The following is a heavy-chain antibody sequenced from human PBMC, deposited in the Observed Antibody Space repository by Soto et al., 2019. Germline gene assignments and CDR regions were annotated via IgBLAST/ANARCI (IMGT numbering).Heavy chain of an antibody. V-gene: IGHV1-8*01. J-gene: IGHJ5*02. D-gene: IGHD1-7*01. CDR3: ARAEAWNFIYWFDP. Sequence: QAQLVQSGAEVKKPGASVKVSCKASGYTFITYDINWVRQAPGQGLEWMGWANPHSGKTEFAQKFQGRLTMTTNTSINTAYMELSNLRSEDTAMYYCARAEAWNFIYWFDPWGRGTLVTVAS. CDR1: GYTFITYD. CDR2: ANPHSGKT.